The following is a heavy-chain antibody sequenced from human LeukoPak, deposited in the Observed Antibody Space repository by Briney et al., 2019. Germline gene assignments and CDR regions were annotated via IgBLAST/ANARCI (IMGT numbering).Heavy chain of an antibody. J-gene: IGHJ5*02. CDR3: ARGPAAVHP. CDR2: ILHTGST. Sequence: SETLSLTCAVHGYSLTNRFWIWIRQPPGKGLGWIGEILHTGSTNYNPSFKSRVTISIDTYKNHFFLNLTSVTAADTAVYYCARGPAAVHPWGQGTLVTVSS. CDR1: GYSLTNRF. V-gene: IGHV4-34*12. D-gene: IGHD6-13*01.